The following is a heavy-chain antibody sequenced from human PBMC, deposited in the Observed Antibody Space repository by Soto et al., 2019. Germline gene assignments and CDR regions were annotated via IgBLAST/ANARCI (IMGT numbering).Heavy chain of an antibody. CDR1: SDSVNSGDFF. D-gene: IGHD1-1*01. Sequence: SETLSLTCAVSSDSVNSGDFFWSWIRQPPGRALEWIASISHTGSTYYNPSLKSRVAIRVDTSWKQFSLKMLSVTAADTAVYYCARERASDRNRPFHPWGQGTLVTVSS. CDR2: ISHTGST. V-gene: IGHV4-30-4*01. J-gene: IGHJ1*01. CDR3: ARERASDRNRPFHP.